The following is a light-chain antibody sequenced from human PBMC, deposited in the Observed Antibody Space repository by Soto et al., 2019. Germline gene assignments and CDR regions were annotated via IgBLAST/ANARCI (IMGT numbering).Light chain of an antibody. CDR3: SSYTSSSTLDV. CDR1: SRDVGGYNY. CDR2: DVS. Sequence: QSVLTQPASVSGSPGQSITISCTGTSRDVGGYNYVSWYQQHPGKAPKLMIYDVSNRASGVSNRFSGSKSGNTASLTISGLQAEDEADYYGSSYTSSSTLDVFGTGTKLTVL. J-gene: IGLJ1*01. V-gene: IGLV2-14*01.